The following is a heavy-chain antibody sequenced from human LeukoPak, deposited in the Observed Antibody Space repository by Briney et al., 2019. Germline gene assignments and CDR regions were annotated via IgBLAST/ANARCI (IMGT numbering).Heavy chain of an antibody. CDR3: ASPGPIGIAVAGTDY. V-gene: IGHV7-4-1*02. Sequence: ASVKVSCKASGYTFTSYAMNWVRQAPGQGLEWMGWINTNTGNPTYAQGFTGRFVFSLDTSVSTAYLQISSLKAEDTAVYYCASPGPIGIAVAGTDYWGQGTLVTVSS. CDR2: INTNTGNP. J-gene: IGHJ4*02. D-gene: IGHD6-19*01. CDR1: GYTFTSYA.